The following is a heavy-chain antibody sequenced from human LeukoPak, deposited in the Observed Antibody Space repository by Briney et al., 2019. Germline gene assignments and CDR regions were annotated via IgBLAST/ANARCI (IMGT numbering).Heavy chain of an antibody. Sequence: GGSLRLSCAASGFTFSSYGMHWVRQAPGKGLEWVAFIRYDGSNKYYADSVKGRFTISRDNSKNTLYLQMNSLRAEDTAVYYCAKESRMAEKWLLPMDTPDYWGQGTLVTVSS. V-gene: IGHV3-30*02. J-gene: IGHJ4*02. CDR3: AKESRMAEKWLLPMDTPDY. CDR1: GFTFSSYG. CDR2: IRYDGSNK. D-gene: IGHD3-22*01.